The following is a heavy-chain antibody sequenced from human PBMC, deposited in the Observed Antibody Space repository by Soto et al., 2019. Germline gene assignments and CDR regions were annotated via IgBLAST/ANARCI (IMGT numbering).Heavy chain of an antibody. J-gene: IGHJ4*02. Sequence: PSETLSLTCTVSGGDISTSSYYWGWIRQPPGKGLEWIGFIYYSGTTYYNPSLKSRVTISIAASHFSLRLNSVTAADTAVYYCARRIYGLGSSFDYWGQGIMVTVSS. D-gene: IGHD3-10*01. CDR2: IYYSGTT. V-gene: IGHV4-39*02. CDR3: ARRIYGLGSSFDY. CDR1: GGDISTSSYY.